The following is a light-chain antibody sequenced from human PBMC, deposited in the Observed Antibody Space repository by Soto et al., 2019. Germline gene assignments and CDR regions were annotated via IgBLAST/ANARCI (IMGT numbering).Light chain of an antibody. CDR2: GAS. J-gene: IGKJ4*01. CDR3: HQYGTLPLS. CDR1: QSLGSTF. Sequence: EILLTQSPGTLSLSPGDRATLSCRASQSLGSTFLAWYQQKSGKSPRLLIYGASDRATDIPDRFSGSGSGADFTLTISRLEPEDFAVYFCHQYGTLPLSFGGGTKVEIK. V-gene: IGKV3-20*01.